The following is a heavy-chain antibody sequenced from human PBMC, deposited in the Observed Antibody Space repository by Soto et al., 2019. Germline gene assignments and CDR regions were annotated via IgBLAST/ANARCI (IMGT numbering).Heavy chain of an antibody. D-gene: IGHD6-13*01. CDR1: GFFFSGYA. CDR2: ISGSGGNT. Sequence: GGSLRLSCAASGFFFSGYAMTWARRAPGKGLEWVSSISGSGGNTYYEDSVKGRFTISRDNSKNTLYLQMNSLRVEDTAVYYCANWVEGSHVYFDYWGRGTLVTVSS. CDR3: ANWVEGSHVYFDY. V-gene: IGHV3-23*01. J-gene: IGHJ4*02.